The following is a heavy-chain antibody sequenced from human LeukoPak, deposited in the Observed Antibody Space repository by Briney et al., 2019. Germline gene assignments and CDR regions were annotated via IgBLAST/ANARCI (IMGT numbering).Heavy chain of an antibody. CDR1: GGSISSYY. D-gene: IGHD2-15*01. V-gene: IGHV4-59*08. CDR2: IYYSGST. CDR3: ARLGYCSGGSCYPEYYFDY. J-gene: IGHJ4*02. Sequence: SETLSLTCTVSGGSISSYYWSWIRHPPGKGLEWIGYIYYSGSTNYNPSLKSRVTISVDTSKNQFSLKLSSVTAADTAVHYCARLGYCSGGSCYPEYYFDYWGQGTLVTVSS.